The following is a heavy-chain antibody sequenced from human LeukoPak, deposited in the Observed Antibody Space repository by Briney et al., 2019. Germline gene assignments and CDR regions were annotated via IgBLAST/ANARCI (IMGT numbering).Heavy chain of an antibody. CDR3: ARDPTTVVTLPYYFDF. J-gene: IGHJ4*02. Sequence: SETLSPTCAVSGGSFFGSHWNWIRQSPEKGLEWIGEINHSGRTNYNPSLRSRVTISVDTSKSQFFLKLTSLTAADTAVYYCARDPTTVVTLPYYFDFWGQGTLVTVSA. V-gene: IGHV4-34*01. CDR2: INHSGRT. CDR1: GGSFFGSH. D-gene: IGHD4-23*01.